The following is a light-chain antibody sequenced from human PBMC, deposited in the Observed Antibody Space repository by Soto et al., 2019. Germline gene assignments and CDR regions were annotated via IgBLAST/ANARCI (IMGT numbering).Light chain of an antibody. CDR3: QQRTNWPLT. Sequence: EIVLTQSPVTLSLSPGERATLSCRASQSVTTFLAWYQQKPGQAPRLLIYDASKRATGIPARFSGSGSGTNFTLTLSSLEPEDLAVYYCQQRTNWPLTFGGGNKVEIK. CDR1: QSVTTF. J-gene: IGKJ4*01. V-gene: IGKV3-11*01. CDR2: DAS.